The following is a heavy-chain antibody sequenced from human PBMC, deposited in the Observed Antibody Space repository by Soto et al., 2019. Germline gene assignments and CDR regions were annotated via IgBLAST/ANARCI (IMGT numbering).Heavy chain of an antibody. D-gene: IGHD6-13*01. CDR2: INHSGST. CDR3: ARGTVVAPTIAAAGLKWFDP. J-gene: IGHJ5*02. V-gene: IGHV4-34*01. Sequence: SETLSLTCAVYGGSFSGYYWGWIRQPPGKGLEWIGEINHSGSTNYNPSLKSRVTISVDTSKNQFSLKLSSVTAADTAVYYCARGTVVAPTIAAAGLKWFDPWGQGTLVTVSS. CDR1: GGSFSGYY.